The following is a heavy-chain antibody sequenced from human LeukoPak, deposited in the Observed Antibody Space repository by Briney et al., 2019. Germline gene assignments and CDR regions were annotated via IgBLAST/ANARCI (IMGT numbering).Heavy chain of an antibody. Sequence: PGGSLRLSCAASGFTVSSNYMSWVRQAPGKGLEWVSVIYSGGSTYYADSVKGRFTISRDNSKNTLYLQMNSLRAEDTAVYYCARDPRGYSGYDPPQFDYWGQGTLVTVSS. J-gene: IGHJ4*02. CDR1: GFTVSSNY. V-gene: IGHV3-66*01. CDR3: ARDPRGYSGYDPPQFDY. CDR2: IYSGGST. D-gene: IGHD5-12*01.